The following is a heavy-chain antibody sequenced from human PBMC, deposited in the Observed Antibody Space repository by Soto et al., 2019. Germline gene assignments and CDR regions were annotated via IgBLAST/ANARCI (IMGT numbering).Heavy chain of an antibody. D-gene: IGHD3-3*01. CDR2: IIPIFGTA. V-gene: IGHV1-69*13. Sequence: SVKVSCKASGGTLSSYAISWVRQAPGQGLEWMGGIIPIFGTANYAQKFQGRVTITADESTSTAYMELSSLRSEDTAVYYCAREPHPYDFWSGYYENWFDPWG. CDR1: GGTLSSYA. J-gene: IGHJ5*02. CDR3: AREPHPYDFWSGYYENWFDP.